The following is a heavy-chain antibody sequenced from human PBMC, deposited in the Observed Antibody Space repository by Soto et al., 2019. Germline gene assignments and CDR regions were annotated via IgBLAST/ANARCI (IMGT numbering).Heavy chain of an antibody. CDR3: AKERGHDLWYFDY. D-gene: IGHD5-12*01. V-gene: IGHV3-30*18. CDR2: VGRDGTAT. J-gene: IGHJ4*02. Sequence: GGSLRLSCVPSGFTFWNYCMHWVRQAPGKRLEWVAVVGRDGTATHSADSVKGRFTISRDNSKHTMYLQMNSLRPDDTAVYYCAKERGHDLWYFDYWGQGTPVTVSS. CDR1: GFTFWNYC.